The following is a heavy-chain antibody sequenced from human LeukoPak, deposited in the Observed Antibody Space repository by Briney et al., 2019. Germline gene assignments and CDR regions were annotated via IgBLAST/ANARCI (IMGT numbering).Heavy chain of an antibody. CDR3: ARDTKYAFDN. D-gene: IGHD2-2*01. Sequence: GGSLRLSCAASGFTFSSYSMNWVRQAPGKGLEWVSSISSSSSYIYYADSVKGRFTISRDKAKNSVYLQMNSLGVEDTAVYYCARDTKYAFDNWGQGTLVTVSS. CDR2: ISSSSSYI. CDR1: GFTFSSYS. V-gene: IGHV3-21*01. J-gene: IGHJ4*02.